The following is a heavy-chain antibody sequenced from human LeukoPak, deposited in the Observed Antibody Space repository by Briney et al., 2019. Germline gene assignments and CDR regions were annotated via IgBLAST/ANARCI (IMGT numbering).Heavy chain of an antibody. Sequence: GCLRLSCAESVVTSSSDWMGGGRETPGKRVGCGSRINTDGSSTSYANSVNGRFTTPRDNSTNTLYLQMNSLRAEDTAVYYCATNGGPRLQLNYYYMDVWGKGTPVTVSS. V-gene: IGHV3-74*01. D-gene: IGHD4-11*01. CDR1: VVTSSSDW. J-gene: IGHJ6*03. CDR2: INTDGSST. CDR3: ATNGGPRLQLNYYYMDV.